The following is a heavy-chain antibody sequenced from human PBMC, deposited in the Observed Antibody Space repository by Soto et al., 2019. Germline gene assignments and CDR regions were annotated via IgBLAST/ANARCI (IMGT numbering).Heavy chain of an antibody. CDR1: GYTFTSYY. CDR3: ARDGERDTGLNFYYYLHGMDA. Sequence: ASVKVSCKASGYTFTSYYMHWVRQAPGQGLEWMGIINPSGGSTSYAQKFQGRVTMTRDIATSTAYMDLRSLRSDDTAVYYCARDGERDTGLNFYYYLHGMDAWGQGTRVTVSS. CDR2: INPSGGST. J-gene: IGHJ6*02. D-gene: IGHD1-1*01. V-gene: IGHV1-46*01.